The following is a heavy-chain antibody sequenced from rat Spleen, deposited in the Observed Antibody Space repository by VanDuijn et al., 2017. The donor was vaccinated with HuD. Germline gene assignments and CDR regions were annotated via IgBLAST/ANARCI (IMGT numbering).Heavy chain of an antibody. J-gene: IGHJ2*01. CDR3: TRGTYCRH. Sequence: EVQLVESGGGLVQPGRSLKLSCAASGFTFSSYGMAWVRQAPTKGLEWVASITNSGGTHYPDSVKGRFTISRDIAKSTLYLQMNDLRSEDTATYYCTRGTYCRHWGQGVMVTVSS. CDR2: ITNSGGT. CDR1: GFTFSSYG. D-gene: IGHD1-9*01. V-gene: IGHV5S23*01.